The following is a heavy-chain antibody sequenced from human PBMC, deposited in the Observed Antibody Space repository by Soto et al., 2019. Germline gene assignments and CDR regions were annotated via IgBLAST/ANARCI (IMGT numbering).Heavy chain of an antibody. CDR2: IYYSGST. CDR3: ARHAFTTTVTIGVNFDY. V-gene: IGHV4-39*01. D-gene: IGHD4-17*01. CDR1: GGSISSSSYY. J-gene: IGHJ4*02. Sequence: QLQLQESGPGLVKPSETLSLTCTVSGGSISSSSYYWGWIRQPPGKGLEWIGSIYYSGSTYYNPSIESRVTISVDTSKNQFALKLSSVTAADTAVYYCARHAFTTTVTIGVNFDYWGQGTLVTVSS.